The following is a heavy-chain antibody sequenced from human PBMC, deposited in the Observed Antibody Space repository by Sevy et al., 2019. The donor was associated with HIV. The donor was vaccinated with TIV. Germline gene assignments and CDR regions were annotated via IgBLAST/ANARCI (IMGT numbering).Heavy chain of an antibody. CDR1: GFTFSNYA. D-gene: IGHD3-9*01. J-gene: IGHJ6*02. V-gene: IGHV3-30*18. CDR3: AKDFTGYNGMDV. CDR2: ISYHGRDK. Sequence: GGSLRLSCAASGFTFSNYAMHWVRQAPGKGLEWVAVISYHGRDKFHAESVKGRSTISRDNSKNMLYLQINSLRAEDTAVYYCAKDFTGYNGMDVWGQGTMVTVSS.